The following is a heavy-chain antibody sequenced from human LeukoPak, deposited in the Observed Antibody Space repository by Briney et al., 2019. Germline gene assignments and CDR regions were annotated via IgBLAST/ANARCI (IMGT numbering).Heavy chain of an antibody. CDR2: IYNGGTT. Sequence: SETLSLTCTVSGGSIGRYFWSWIRQPAGKGLEWIGRIYNGGTTNYNPSLKSRVTMSEDASRNQFSLRLSSVTAADTAVYYCARVGYSSGWYSSYYYYYMDVWGKGTTVTVSS. J-gene: IGHJ6*03. CDR1: GGSIGRYF. CDR3: ARVGYSSGWYSSYYYYYMDV. V-gene: IGHV4-4*07. D-gene: IGHD6-19*01.